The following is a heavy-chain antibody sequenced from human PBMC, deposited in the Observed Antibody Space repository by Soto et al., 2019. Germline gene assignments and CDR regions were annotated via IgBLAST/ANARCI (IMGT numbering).Heavy chain of an antibody. J-gene: IGHJ6*02. Sequence: GASVKVSCKASGYTFTSYYMHWVLQAPGQGLEWMGIISPSGGSTSCAQKFQGRVTMTRDTSTSTVYMELSSLRSEDTAVYYCARDIVVVPAAINVYYYYGMDVWGQGTTVTVSS. CDR2: ISPSGGST. D-gene: IGHD2-2*01. CDR1: GYTFTSYY. V-gene: IGHV1-46*01. CDR3: ARDIVVVPAAINVYYYYGMDV.